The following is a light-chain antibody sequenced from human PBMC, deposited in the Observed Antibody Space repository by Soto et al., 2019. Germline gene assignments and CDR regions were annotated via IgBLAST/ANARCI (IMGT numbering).Light chain of an antibody. J-gene: IGKJ1*01. Sequence: DIQLTHSPSSLSASVGDRVIIFCRASQNINNYLNWYQQKPGKAPEVLIFAASTLQRGVPSRFSGSGSGTDFTLTITSLQPDDFATYYCQQSYTKTFGQGTKVDI. V-gene: IGKV1-39*01. CDR2: AAS. CDR3: QQSYTKT. CDR1: QNINNY.